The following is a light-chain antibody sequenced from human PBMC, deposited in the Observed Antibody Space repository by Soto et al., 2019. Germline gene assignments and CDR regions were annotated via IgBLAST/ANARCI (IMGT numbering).Light chain of an antibody. CDR1: SSNIGINT. V-gene: IGLV1-44*01. J-gene: IGLJ2*01. Sequence: QAVVTQPPSASGTPGQRVTISCSGSSSNIGINTVNWYQQLPGTAPKLLIYSFYQRPSGVPDRFSGSKSGTSASLAISGLQSEDEADYHCSSWDDSLNAVVFGGGTKVTVL. CDR3: SSWDDSLNAVV. CDR2: SFY.